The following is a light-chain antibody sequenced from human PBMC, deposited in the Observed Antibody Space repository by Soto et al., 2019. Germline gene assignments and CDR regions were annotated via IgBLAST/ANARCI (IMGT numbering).Light chain of an antibody. CDR1: QSVSSN. CDR3: QEYNTWPWT. V-gene: IGKV3-15*01. Sequence: EIVMTQSPATLSVSPVERATLSCRASQSVSSNLAWYQQKLGQAPRVLIYGASTRATGIPDRFSGSGSGTEFILTISSLQSEDFAVYYCQEYNTWPWTFGQGTKVDIK. CDR2: GAS. J-gene: IGKJ1*01.